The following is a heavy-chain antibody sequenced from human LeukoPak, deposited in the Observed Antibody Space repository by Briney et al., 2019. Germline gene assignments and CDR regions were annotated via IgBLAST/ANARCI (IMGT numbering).Heavy chain of an antibody. V-gene: IGHV3-48*01. D-gene: IGHD1-26*01. CDR3: ARDRRGTYYSNYPEEDY. J-gene: IGHJ4*02. CDR1: GFTFSSYS. Sequence: PGGSLRLSCAASGFTFSSYSMNWVRQAPGKGLEWISYISDSSSTIYYADSVKGRFTISRDNAKNSLYLQMNSLRAEDTAVYYCARDRRGTYYSNYPEEDYWGQGTLVTVSS. CDR2: ISDSSSTI.